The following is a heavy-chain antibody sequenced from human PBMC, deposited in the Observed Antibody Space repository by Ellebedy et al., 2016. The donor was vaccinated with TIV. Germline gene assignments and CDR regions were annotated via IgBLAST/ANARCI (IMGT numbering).Heavy chain of an antibody. CDR1: GGSLSTGTYY. V-gene: IGHV4-61*03. D-gene: IGHD5-12*01. CDR2: IYYSWNT. CDR3: ARDVGERLRPGYFDL. Sequence: SETLSLTXSVAGGSLSTGTYYWSWIRQTPGKGLEWIGSIYYSWNTNYNPSLKSRVTISVDTSRNHFSLRLTSATAADTAVYFCARDVGERLRPGYFDLWGRGTLVTVSS. J-gene: IGHJ2*01.